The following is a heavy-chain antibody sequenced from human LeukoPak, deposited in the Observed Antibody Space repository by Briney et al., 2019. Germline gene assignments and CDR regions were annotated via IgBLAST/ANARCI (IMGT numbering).Heavy chain of an antibody. J-gene: IGHJ1*01. Sequence: ASVKVSCKASGYTFTSYYMHWVRQAPGQGLEWMGIINPSGGSTIYAQKFQGRVTMTRDTSTSTAYMELSSLRSEDTAVYYCATFGNYEFSYYDSSTAEYFQHWGQGTLVTVSS. CDR2: INPSGGST. V-gene: IGHV1-46*01. CDR3: ATFGNYEFSYYDSSTAEYFQH. D-gene: IGHD3-22*01. CDR1: GYTFTSYY.